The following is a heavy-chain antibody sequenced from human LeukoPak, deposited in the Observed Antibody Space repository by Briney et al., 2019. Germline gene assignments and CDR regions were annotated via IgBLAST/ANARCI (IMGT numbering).Heavy chain of an antibody. V-gene: IGHV3-23*01. Sequence: GGSLRLAWAASGFTFSSDAMSWVRQAPGKGRGWVSSIGGIGASTYYADSVKGRFTISSDNAKNSLYLQMNSLRAEDTAVYYCARDPYSSGWPSYYYYGMDVWGQGTTVTVSS. J-gene: IGHJ6*02. D-gene: IGHD6-19*01. CDR3: ARDPYSSGWPSYYYYGMDV. CDR2: IGGIGAST. CDR1: GFTFSSDA.